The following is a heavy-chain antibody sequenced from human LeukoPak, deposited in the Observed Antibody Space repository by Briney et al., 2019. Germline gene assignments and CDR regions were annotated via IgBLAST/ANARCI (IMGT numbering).Heavy chain of an antibody. Sequence: PGGSLRLSCAASGFTFSSYAMSWVRQAPGKGLEWVSSISSSSSYTYYADSVKGRFTISRDNAKNSLYLQMNSLRAEDTAVYYCARSSRSSRRFDPWGQGTLVTVSS. J-gene: IGHJ5*02. CDR1: GFTFSSYA. D-gene: IGHD6-13*01. CDR3: ARSSRSSRRFDP. V-gene: IGHV3-21*01. CDR2: ISSSSSYT.